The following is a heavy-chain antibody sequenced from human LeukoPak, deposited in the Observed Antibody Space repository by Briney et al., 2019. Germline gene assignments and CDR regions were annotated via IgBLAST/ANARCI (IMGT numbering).Heavy chain of an antibody. Sequence: PGGSLRLSCKASGFTFSLFAMTWVRQTPGGGLEWVSTIEQDSSGTYSADSVKGRFTISRDNSKNTLYLQMNSLRAEDTAVYYCAKDLRGDYYDFWSGYYTGGAYYFDYWGQGTLVTVSS. J-gene: IGHJ4*02. CDR3: AKDLRGDYYDFWSGYYTGGAYYFDY. CDR2: IEQDSSGT. CDR1: GFTFSLFA. D-gene: IGHD3-3*01. V-gene: IGHV3-23*01.